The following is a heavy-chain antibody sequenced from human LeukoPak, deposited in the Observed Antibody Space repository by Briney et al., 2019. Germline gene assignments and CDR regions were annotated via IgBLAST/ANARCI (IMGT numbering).Heavy chain of an antibody. J-gene: IGHJ4*02. D-gene: IGHD3-22*01. V-gene: IGHV1-24*01. CDR2: FDPEDGET. CDR3: ATVNPTYYYDSNGYYYGFDY. CDR1: GNTLTELS. Sequence: ASVKVSCKVSGNTLTELSMHWVRQAPGKGLEWMGGFDPEDGETIYAQKFQGRVTMTEDTSTDTAYMELSSLRSEDTAVYYCATVNPTYYYDSNGYYYGFDYWGQGTLVTVSS.